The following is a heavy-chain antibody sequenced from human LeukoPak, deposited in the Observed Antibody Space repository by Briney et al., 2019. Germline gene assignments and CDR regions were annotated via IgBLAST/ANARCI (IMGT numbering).Heavy chain of an antibody. V-gene: IGHV3-30*18. J-gene: IGHJ6*02. Sequence: GGSLRLSCAASGFTFSSYGMHWVRQAPGKGLEWVAVISYDGSNKYYADSVKGRFTISRDNSKNTLYLQMNSLRAEDTAVYYCAKEIYIGVVTAIRVVYGMDVWGRGTTVTVSS. CDR2: ISYDGSNK. CDR1: GFTFSSYG. D-gene: IGHD2-21*02. CDR3: AKEIYIGVVTAIRVVYGMDV.